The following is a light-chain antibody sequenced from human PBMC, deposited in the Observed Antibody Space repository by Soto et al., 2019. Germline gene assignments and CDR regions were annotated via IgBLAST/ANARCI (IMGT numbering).Light chain of an antibody. CDR3: RQYGSSSWT. CDR1: QSVSSSY. CDR2: GAS. Sequence: EIVLTQSPGTLSLSPGERATLSCRASQSVSSSYLAWYQQKAGQAPRLLIYGASSRATGIPDRFSGSGSGTDFTLTISRLEPEDFAVYYCRQYGSSSWTFGQGTKVEIK. V-gene: IGKV3-20*01. J-gene: IGKJ1*01.